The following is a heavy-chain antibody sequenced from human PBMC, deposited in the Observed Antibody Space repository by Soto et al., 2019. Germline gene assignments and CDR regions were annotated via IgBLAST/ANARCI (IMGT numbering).Heavy chain of an antibody. CDR3: ERQGNGDLFDY. CDR2: IYYSGST. D-gene: IGHD4-17*01. V-gene: IGHV4-59*01. J-gene: IGHJ4*02. CDR1: GGSISSYY. Sequence: PSETLSLTCTVSGGSISSYYWSWIRQPPGKGLEWIGYIYYSGSTNYNPSLKSRVTISVDTSKNQFSLKLSSVTAAETAVYYCERQGNGDLFDYWGQGNLGTVSS.